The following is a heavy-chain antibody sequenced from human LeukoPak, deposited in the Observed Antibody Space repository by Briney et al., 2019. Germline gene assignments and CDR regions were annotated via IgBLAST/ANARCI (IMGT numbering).Heavy chain of an antibody. CDR3: ARLAISSIWSVYFDY. D-gene: IGHD6-13*01. CDR2: IYPGGSNT. CDR1: GYCFTSYW. J-gene: IGHJ4*02. V-gene: IGHV5-51*01. Sequence: GESLKISCKGSGYCFTSYWIGWVRQMPGKGLEWMGIIYPGGSNTRYSPSFQGQVTISADKSISTAYLQWSSLKASDTAMYYCARLAISSIWSVYFDYWGQGTLVTVSS.